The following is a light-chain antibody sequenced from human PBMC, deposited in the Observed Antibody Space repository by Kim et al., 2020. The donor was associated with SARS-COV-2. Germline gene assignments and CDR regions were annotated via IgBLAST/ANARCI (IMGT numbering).Light chain of an antibody. CDR2: RNN. V-gene: IGLV10-54*01. CDR3: SAWDSSLSAWV. Sequence: QNATLACTGNSNNVGNRGAAWLQQHQGHPPKLLSYRNNNRPSGISERLSASRSGNTASLTITGLQPEDEADYYCSAWDSSLSAWVFGGGTQLTVL. J-gene: IGLJ3*02. CDR1: SNNVGNRG.